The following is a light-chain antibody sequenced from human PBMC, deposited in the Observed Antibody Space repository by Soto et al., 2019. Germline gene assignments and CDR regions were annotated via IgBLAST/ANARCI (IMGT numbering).Light chain of an antibody. CDR3: HQYKNWYT. CDR2: RTS. J-gene: IGKJ2*01. Sequence: LVMTQSSATLSESPGERATLSCRASQSVSSNLAWYQQKPGQAPRLLIYRTSTRATGIPARLNGSGSGTEYTLTIISQQSEDVAVYYCHQYKNWYTIGQGTKLEIK. CDR1: QSVSSN. V-gene: IGKV3-15*01.